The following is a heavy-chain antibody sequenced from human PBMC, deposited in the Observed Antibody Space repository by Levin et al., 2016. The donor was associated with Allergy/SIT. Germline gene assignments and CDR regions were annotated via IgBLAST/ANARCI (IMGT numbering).Heavy chain of an antibody. CDR3: ARATELYDNAGYAH. V-gene: IGHV4-30-4*01. D-gene: IGHD3-22*01. J-gene: IGHJ4*02. Sequence: WIRQPPGKGLEWIGYIYYSGSTYYNPSLKSRVTISVDTSKNQFSLKLSSVTAADTAVYYCARATELYDNAGYAHWGPGILVTVSS. CDR2: IYYSGST.